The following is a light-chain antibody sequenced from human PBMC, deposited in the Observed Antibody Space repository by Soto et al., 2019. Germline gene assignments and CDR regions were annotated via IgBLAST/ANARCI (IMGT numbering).Light chain of an antibody. J-gene: IGLJ1*01. V-gene: IGLV2-23*02. CDR2: EVS. Sequence: QSVLTQPASVSGSPGQSITISCTGTSSDVGNYNSVSWYQQHPGKAPKLMIYEVSKRPSGVSNHFSGSKSGNTASLTISGLQAEDEADYYCCSYAGSSTFVFGTGTKVTVL. CDR1: SSDVGNYNS. CDR3: CSYAGSSTFV.